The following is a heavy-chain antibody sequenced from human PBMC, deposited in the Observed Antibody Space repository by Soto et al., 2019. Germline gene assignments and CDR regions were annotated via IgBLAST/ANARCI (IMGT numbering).Heavy chain of an antibody. D-gene: IGHD2-2*01. CDR2: IKQDGSEK. J-gene: IGHJ4*02. CDR1: GFTFSSYW. Sequence: GGSLRLSCAASGFTFSSYWMSWVRQAPGKGLEWVANIKQDGSEKYYVDSVKGRFTISRDNAKNSLYRQMNSLRAGDQAVDDWARALYSNKKGYCSNTSCYYNYWGQGTLVTVSS. V-gene: IGHV3-7*05. CDR3: ARALYSNKKGYCSNTSCYYNY.